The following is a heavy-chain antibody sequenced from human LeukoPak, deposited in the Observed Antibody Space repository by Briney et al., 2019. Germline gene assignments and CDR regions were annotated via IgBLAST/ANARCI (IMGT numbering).Heavy chain of an antibody. CDR1: GYTFTSYD. V-gene: IGHV1-8*01. J-gene: IGHJ4*02. D-gene: IGHD6-13*01. Sequence: ASVKVSCKASGYTFTSYDINWVRQATGQGLEWMGWMNPNSGNTGYAQNFQDRVTMTRNTSISTAYMELSSLRSDDTAVYYCARGGPYSRSWYVNYWGQGTLVTVSS. CDR2: MNPNSGNT. CDR3: ARGGPYSRSWYVNY.